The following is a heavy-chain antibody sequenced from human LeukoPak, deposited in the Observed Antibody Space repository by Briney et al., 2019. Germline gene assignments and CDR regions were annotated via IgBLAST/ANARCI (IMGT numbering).Heavy chain of an antibody. D-gene: IGHD1-14*01. J-gene: IGHJ3*02. Sequence: SETLSLTCTVSGGSMSSYYWSWIRQPPGKGLEWIGSINYSGNTYFNPSLQSRVAISVDTSKNQFSLKLSSLTAADTAVYSCARPSGRNWNAFDIWGQGTMVTVSS. CDR2: INYSGNT. V-gene: IGHV4-59*05. CDR1: GGSMSSYY. CDR3: ARPSGRNWNAFDI.